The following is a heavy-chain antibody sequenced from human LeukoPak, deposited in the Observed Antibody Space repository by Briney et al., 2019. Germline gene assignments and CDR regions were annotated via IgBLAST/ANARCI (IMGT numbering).Heavy chain of an antibody. V-gene: IGHV3-33*01. CDR3: ARDRRGIAAQILYYYMDV. D-gene: IGHD6-6*01. Sequence: GRSLRLSCAASGFTFSSYGMHWVRQAPGKGLEWVAVIWYDGSNKYYADSVKGRFTISRDNSKNTLYLQMNSLRAEDTAVYYCARDRRGIAAQILYYYMDVWGKGTTVTVSS. CDR1: GFTFSSYG. CDR2: IWYDGSNK. J-gene: IGHJ6*03.